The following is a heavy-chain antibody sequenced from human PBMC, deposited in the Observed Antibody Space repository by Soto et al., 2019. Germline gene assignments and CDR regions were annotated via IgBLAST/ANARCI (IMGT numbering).Heavy chain of an antibody. V-gene: IGHV4-34*01. J-gene: IGHJ6*02. D-gene: IGHD2-21*01. Sequence: LVILCLPWSFDCGTFSGYYWRFISQTQGKGLWLIGEINHSGSTNYNPSLKSRVTISVDTSKNQFSLKLSSVTAADTAVYYCARGGVVPLSKYYYYYGGMDVWGQGTTVTV. CDR1: CGTFSGYY. CDR3: ARGGVVPLSKYYYYYGGMDV. CDR2: INHSGST.